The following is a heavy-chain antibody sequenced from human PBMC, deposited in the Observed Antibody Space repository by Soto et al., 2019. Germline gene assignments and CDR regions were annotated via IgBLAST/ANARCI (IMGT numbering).Heavy chain of an antibody. D-gene: IGHD5-12*01. CDR2: IYSGGST. V-gene: IGHV3-66*01. CDR1: GFTVSSNY. J-gene: IGHJ4*02. Sequence: GGSLRLSCAASGFTVSSNYMSWVRQAPGKGLEWVSVIYSGGSTYYADSVKGRFTISRDNSKNTLYLQMNSLRAEDTAVYYCARDSGGYDPAGLFDYWGQGTLVTVSS. CDR3: ARDSGGYDPAGLFDY.